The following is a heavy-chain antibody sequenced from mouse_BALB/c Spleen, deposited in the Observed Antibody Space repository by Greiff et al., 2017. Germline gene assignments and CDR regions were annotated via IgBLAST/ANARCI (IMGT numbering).Heavy chain of an antibody. D-gene: IGHD3-3*01. V-gene: IGHV3-2*02. J-gene: IGHJ4*01. Sequence: EVKLMESGPGLVKPSQSLSLTCTVTGYSITSDYAWNWIRQFPGNKLEWMGYISYSGSTSYNPSLKSRISITRDTSKNQFFLQLNSVTTEDTATYYCARDVGYAMDYWGQGTSVTVSS. CDR3: ARDVGYAMDY. CDR2: ISYSGST. CDR1: GYSITSDYA.